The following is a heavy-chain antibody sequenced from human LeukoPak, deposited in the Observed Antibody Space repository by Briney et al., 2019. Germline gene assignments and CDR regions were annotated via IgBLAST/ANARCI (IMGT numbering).Heavy chain of an antibody. D-gene: IGHD6-13*01. Sequence: GGSLRLSCEASGFTFSNYSMNWVRQAPGKGLEWVSYIRSSSSTIYYADSVKGRFTISRDNAKNSLYLQMNSLRAEDTAVYYCAREPYSSSPRALGFQHWGQGTLVTVSS. CDR1: GFTFSNYS. V-gene: IGHV3-48*04. CDR3: AREPYSSSPRALGFQH. CDR2: IRSSSSTI. J-gene: IGHJ1*01.